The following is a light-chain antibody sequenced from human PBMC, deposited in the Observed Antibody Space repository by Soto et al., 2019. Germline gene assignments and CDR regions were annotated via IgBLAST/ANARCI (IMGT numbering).Light chain of an antibody. J-gene: IGKJ5*01. CDR3: QQANSFP. Sequence: DIQMTQSPSSVSASVGARVTITCRASQGISSWLDWYQQKPGKAPKLLIYAASSVQSGVPSSFSGCGSGTDFTLTISSLQPEDFAAYYCQQANSFPFGQVTRLEIK. CDR2: AAS. CDR1: QGISSW. V-gene: IGKV1D-12*01.